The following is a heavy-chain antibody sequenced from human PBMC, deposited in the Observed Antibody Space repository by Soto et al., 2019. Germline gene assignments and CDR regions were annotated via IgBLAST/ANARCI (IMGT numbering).Heavy chain of an antibody. V-gene: IGHV2-5*02. CDR3: AHRDPQYRYNWNGGCFDP. Sequence: QITLKESGPTLVKPTQTLTLTCTFSGFSLKTNGEGVGWIRQPPGKALEWLALIYWDDDKRYSPSLKSRLTITKDAAKNQVVLTMTNMDPVDTATYYCAHRDPQYRYNWNGGCFDPWGQGTLVTVSS. J-gene: IGHJ5*02. CDR1: GFSLKTNGEG. CDR2: IYWDDDK. D-gene: IGHD1-20*01.